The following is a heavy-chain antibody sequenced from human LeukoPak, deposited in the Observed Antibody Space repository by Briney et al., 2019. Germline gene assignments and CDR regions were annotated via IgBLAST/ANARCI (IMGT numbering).Heavy chain of an antibody. Sequence: GGSLRLSCATSGFTFSIYAMTWVRHAPGKGLEWVSAISGSGGSTYYADSVKGRFTISRDNSKNTLYLQMNSLRAEDTAVYYCAKDRHYYDSSGYYTLDYWGQRTLVTVSS. D-gene: IGHD3-22*01. CDR3: AKDRHYYDSSGYYTLDY. V-gene: IGHV3-23*01. CDR2: ISGSGGST. CDR1: GFTFSIYA. J-gene: IGHJ4*02.